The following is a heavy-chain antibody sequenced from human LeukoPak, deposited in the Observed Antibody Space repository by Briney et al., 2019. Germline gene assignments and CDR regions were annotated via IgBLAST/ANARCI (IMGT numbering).Heavy chain of an antibody. J-gene: IGHJ4*02. CDR2: INAYSGNT. CDR3: VFGECSSTSCYPRRDY. V-gene: IGHV1-18*01. D-gene: IGHD2-2*01. CDR1: GYRFKTYG. Sequence: ASVKVSCKASGYRFKTYGIIWVRQAPGQGLEWMGWINAYSGNTDYTDNLQGRVTMATDTSTATAFMELRSLRSDDTAVYYCVFGECSSTSCYPRRDYWGQGTLVTVSS.